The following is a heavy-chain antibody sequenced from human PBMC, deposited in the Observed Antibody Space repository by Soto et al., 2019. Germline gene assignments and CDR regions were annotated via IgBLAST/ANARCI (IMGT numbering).Heavy chain of an antibody. CDR3: ARVTVKLRFLEWFPETYFDY. Sequence: QVQLQESGPGLVKPSQTLSLTCTVSGGSISSGGYYWSWIRQHPGKGLEWIGYIYYSGSTYYNPSLKCRVTISVDTSKNQFSLKLSSVTAADTAVYYCARVTVKLRFLEWFPETYFDYWGQGTLVTVSS. CDR1: GGSISSGGYY. V-gene: IGHV4-31*03. J-gene: IGHJ4*02. CDR2: IYYSGST. D-gene: IGHD3-3*01.